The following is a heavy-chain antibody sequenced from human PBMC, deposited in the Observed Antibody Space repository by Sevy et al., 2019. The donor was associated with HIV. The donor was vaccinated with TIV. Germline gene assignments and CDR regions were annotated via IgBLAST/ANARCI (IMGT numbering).Heavy chain of an antibody. J-gene: IGHJ4*02. CDR2: LSFGCGEI. CDR3: AREGCTKPHDY. D-gene: IGHD2-8*01. V-gene: IGHV3-23*01. Sequence: GGSLRLSCAASGFTFSKYSMSWVRQPPGKGLEWVSTLSFGCGEINYADSVKGRFTISGDNSKSSVYLLMNNLRPEDTAVYYGAREGCTKPHDYWGQGTLVTVSS. CDR1: GFTFSKYS.